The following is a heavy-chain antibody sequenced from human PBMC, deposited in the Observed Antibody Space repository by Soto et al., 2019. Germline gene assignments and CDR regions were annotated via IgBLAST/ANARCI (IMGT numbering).Heavy chain of an antibody. D-gene: IGHD4-17*01. J-gene: IGHJ4*02. CDR1: GFTFSSYW. CDR2: INSDGSIT. Sequence: EVQLVESGGGLVQRGGSLRLSCVASGFTFSSYWMHWVRQAPGKGLVWVSRINSDGSITNHADSVKGRFTISRDNAKNTLYLLIDSRRAEETAVYYCVRMYDYGDYWGQGTLVTVSS. CDR3: VRMYDYGDY. V-gene: IGHV3-74*01.